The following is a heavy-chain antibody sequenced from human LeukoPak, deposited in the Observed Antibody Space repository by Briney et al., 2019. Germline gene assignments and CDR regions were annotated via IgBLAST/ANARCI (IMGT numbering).Heavy chain of an antibody. CDR2: INYSGST. J-gene: IGHJ4*02. D-gene: IGHD3-22*01. CDR1: GGSISISNYY. V-gene: IGHV4-39*01. CDR3: ARTYYYESSGYTFDY. Sequence: SETLSLTCTVSGGSISISNYYWAWMRQPPGKGLEWIASINYSGSTYYNPSLRSRVTTSVDTSKNQFSLKVSSVTAADTAVYFCARTYYYESSGYTFDYWGQGTLVTVSS.